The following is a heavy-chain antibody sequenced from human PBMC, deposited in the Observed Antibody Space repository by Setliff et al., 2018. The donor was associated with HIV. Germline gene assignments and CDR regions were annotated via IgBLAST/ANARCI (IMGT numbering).Heavy chain of an antibody. D-gene: IGHD3-22*01. CDR1: GYTLTELS. CDR2: FDPQYDKT. J-gene: IGHJ3*02. V-gene: IGHV1-24*01. CDR3: ARSLVPSGYYYGRHAFDI. Sequence: ASVKVSCKVSGYTLTELSIHWVRQAPGKGLEWMGGFDPQYDKTFYAQKFQGRVTMSEDTSTDTAYMELSSLRSEDTAVYYCARSLVPSGYYYGRHAFDIWGQGTKVTVSS.